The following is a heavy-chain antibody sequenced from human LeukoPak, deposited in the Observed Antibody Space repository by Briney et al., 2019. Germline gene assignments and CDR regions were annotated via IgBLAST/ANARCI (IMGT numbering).Heavy chain of an antibody. CDR2: IYSGGLQ. D-gene: IGHD6-13*01. CDR3: ARRGSAASPYYYFYKYV. V-gene: IGHV3-53*01. CDR1: GFPITSSY. J-gene: IGHJ6*03. Sequence: GGSLRLSCAASGFPITSSYMSWVRRAPEEGLEWVSVIYSGGLQHYPDSVKGRFTISRDNSQNTLYLEMNSLRPEDTAVFFWARRGSAASPYYYFYKYVWGKGTTVTVSS.